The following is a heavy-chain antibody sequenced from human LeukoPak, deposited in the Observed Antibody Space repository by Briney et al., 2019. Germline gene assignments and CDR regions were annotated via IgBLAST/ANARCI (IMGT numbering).Heavy chain of an antibody. CDR3: ARGGSSSWYFDY. Sequence: AETLSLTCTVSGGSISSYYWSWIRQPPGKGLEWIGYIYYSGSTNYNPSLKSRVTISVDTSKNQFSLKLSSVTAADTAVYYCARGGSSSWYFDYWGQGTLVTVSS. CDR2: IYYSGST. D-gene: IGHD6-13*01. CDR1: GGSISSYY. J-gene: IGHJ4*02. V-gene: IGHV4-59*01.